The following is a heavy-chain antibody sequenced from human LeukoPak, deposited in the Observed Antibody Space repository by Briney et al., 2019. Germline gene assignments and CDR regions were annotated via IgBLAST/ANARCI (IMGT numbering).Heavy chain of an antibody. J-gene: IGHJ5*02. V-gene: IGHV3-7*01. Sequence: GGSLRLSCAASGFTFSSYWMSWVRQAPGKGLEWVANIKQDGSEKYYVDSVKGRFTISRDNAKNSLYLQMNSLRAVDTAVYYCARDNVVATSQFDPWGQGTLVTVSS. D-gene: IGHD5-12*01. CDR3: ARDNVVATSQFDP. CDR2: IKQDGSEK. CDR1: GFTFSSYW.